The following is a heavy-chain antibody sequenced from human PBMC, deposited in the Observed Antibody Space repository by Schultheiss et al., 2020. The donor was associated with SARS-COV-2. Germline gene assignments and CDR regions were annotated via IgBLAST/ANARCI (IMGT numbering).Heavy chain of an antibody. CDR2: IYTSGST. D-gene: IGHD1-7*01. CDR1: GGSISSYY. CDR3: ARVPSWDWNYRDYYYYYMDV. J-gene: IGHJ6*03. Sequence: SETLSLTCTVSGGSISSYYWSWIRQPAGKGLEWIGRIYTSGSTNYNPSLKSRVTMSVDTSKNQFSLKLSSVTAADTAVYYCARVPSWDWNYRDYYYYYMDVWGKGTTVTVSS. V-gene: IGHV4-4*07.